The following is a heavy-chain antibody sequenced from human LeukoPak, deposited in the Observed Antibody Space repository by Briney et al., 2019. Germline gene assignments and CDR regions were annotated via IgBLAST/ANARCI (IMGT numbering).Heavy chain of an antibody. CDR3: AKDRVGFCSGGRCFYYGMDV. CDR2: ISYDEDKK. Sequence: PGKPLRLSCLASGFTLKSYAMHWVRQAPAKGLEWVAGISYDEDKKHYADSIEGRVNISRDNSKNTLYLQMNSLRAEETAVYYCAKDRVGFCSGGRCFYYGMDVWGKGTTVTVSS. CDR1: GFTLKSYA. J-gene: IGHJ6*04. V-gene: IGHV3-30*18. D-gene: IGHD2-15*01.